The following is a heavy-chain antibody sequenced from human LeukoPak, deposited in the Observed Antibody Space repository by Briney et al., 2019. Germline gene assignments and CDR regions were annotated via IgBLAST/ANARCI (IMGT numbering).Heavy chain of an antibody. CDR3: ARDGGAAAGY. J-gene: IGHJ4*02. D-gene: IGHD6-13*01. CDR1: GFTASNNY. CDR2: MYRGGST. V-gene: IGHV3-66*01. Sequence: GSPRLSCAASGFTASNNYMSWVRQAPGKGLEWVSFMYRGGSTYYADSVQGRFTMSRDNSKNTLYLQMNSRRAEDTAVYYCARDGGAAAGYWGQGTLVTVSS.